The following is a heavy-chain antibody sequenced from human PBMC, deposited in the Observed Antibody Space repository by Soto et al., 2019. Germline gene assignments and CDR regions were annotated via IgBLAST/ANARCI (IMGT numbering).Heavy chain of an antibody. D-gene: IGHD3-22*01. CDR2: IYHTGNT. J-gene: IGHJ4*02. Sequence: QVLLQESGPGLVKPSGTLSLTCAVSGASISSDDWWSWVRQPPGKGLEWIGEIYHTGNTNYSPSLKSRVTISVDNSNNQFSLRLSSVTAADTAVYYCARSSYFHQSVDYWGQGTLVTVSS. CDR1: GASISSDDW. CDR3: ARSSYFHQSVDY. V-gene: IGHV4-4*02.